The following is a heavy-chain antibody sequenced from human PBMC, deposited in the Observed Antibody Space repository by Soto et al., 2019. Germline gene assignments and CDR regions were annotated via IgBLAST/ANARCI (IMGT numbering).Heavy chain of an antibody. D-gene: IGHD3-10*01. CDR2: IDPSDSYT. CDR1: GYSFTSYW. Sequence: GESLKISCKGSGYSFTSYWISWVRQMPGKGLEWMGRIDPSDSYTNYSPSFQGHVTISADKSISTAYLQWSSLKASDTAMYYCARPSGFGELSYCMDVWCQGTTVTLSS. V-gene: IGHV5-10-1*01. J-gene: IGHJ6*02. CDR3: ARPSGFGELSYCMDV.